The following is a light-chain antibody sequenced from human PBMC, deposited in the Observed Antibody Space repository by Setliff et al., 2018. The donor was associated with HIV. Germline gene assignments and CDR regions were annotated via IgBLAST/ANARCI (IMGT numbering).Light chain of an antibody. J-gene: IGLJ3*02. CDR3: SSYTTSTTLV. V-gene: IGLV2-14*02. CDR1: SSDIGSYIL. CDR2: EVS. Sequence: QSALTQPASVSGSPGQSITISCTGTSSDIGSYILVSWYQQHPGKAPKLMIYEVSNRPSGVSNRFSGSKSGKTASLTISGLQAEDEAEYYCSSYTTSTTLVFGRGTQLTVL.